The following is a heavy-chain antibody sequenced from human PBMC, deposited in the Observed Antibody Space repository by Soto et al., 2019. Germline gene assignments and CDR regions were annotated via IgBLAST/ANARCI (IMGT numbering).Heavy chain of an antibody. V-gene: IGHV1-46*01. CDR2: INPSSDST. CDR3: ARGRGFWSGYRYYYYGMDV. D-gene: IGHD3-3*01. J-gene: IGHJ6*02. Sequence: ASVKVSCKASGYTFTSYYMHCVRQAPGQGLEWMGIINPSSDSTSYAQKFQGRVTMTRDTSASTVYMELSSLRSEDTAVYYCARGRGFWSGYRYYYYGMDVWGQGTTVTVSS. CDR1: GYTFTSYY.